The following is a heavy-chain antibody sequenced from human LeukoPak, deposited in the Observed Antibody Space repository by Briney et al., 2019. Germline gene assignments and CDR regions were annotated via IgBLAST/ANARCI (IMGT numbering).Heavy chain of an antibody. Sequence: PGGSLRFSCAASGFTFSSYAMSWVRQAPGKGLEWVSAISGSGGSTYYADSVKGRFTISRDNAKNSLYLHMNSLTVEDTAVYYCSRDPRNNDYWGQGTLVTVSS. V-gene: IGHV3-23*01. CDR3: SRDPRNNDY. CDR1: GFTFSSYA. J-gene: IGHJ4*02. CDR2: ISGSGGST.